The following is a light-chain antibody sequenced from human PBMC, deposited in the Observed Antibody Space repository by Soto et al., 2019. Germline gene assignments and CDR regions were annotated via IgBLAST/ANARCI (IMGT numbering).Light chain of an antibody. J-gene: IGKJ1*01. CDR3: QQGYSARWT. CDR2: ATS. V-gene: IGKV1-39*01. Sequence: DIQMTQSPSSLSASVGDRVTITCRASQKIRSYLNWYQQKPGKAPQLLIYATSSLQTGVPSRFSASGSGTDFSLVISDQQPEDSATYYCQQGYSARWTSGRGTKVEI. CDR1: QKIRSY.